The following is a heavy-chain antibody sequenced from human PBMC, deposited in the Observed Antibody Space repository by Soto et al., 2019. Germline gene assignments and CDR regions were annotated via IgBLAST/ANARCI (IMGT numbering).Heavy chain of an antibody. CDR2: IYYSAST. Sequence: QVQLQESGPGLVKPSQTLSLTCTVSGGSISSGGYYWSWIRQHPGKGLEWIGYIYYSASTYYNPSLKSRVTISVDTSKSQFSVKLSSVTAADTAVYYCTRGLSNPGWFDPWGQGTLVTVSS. D-gene: IGHD4-4*01. J-gene: IGHJ5*02. V-gene: IGHV4-31*03. CDR1: GGSISSGGYY. CDR3: TRGLSNPGWFDP.